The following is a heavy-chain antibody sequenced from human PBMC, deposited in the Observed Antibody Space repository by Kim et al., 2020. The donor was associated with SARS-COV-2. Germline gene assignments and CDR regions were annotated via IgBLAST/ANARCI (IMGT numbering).Heavy chain of an antibody. J-gene: IGHJ4*02. D-gene: IGHD7-27*01. Sequence: GESLKISCKGSGYSFINYWINWVRQMPGKGLEWMGRIDPSDSYVTYNPSFQGHVTISVDKSIKTAYLQWNSLKASDSAMYFCARDITGDAADCWGQGTLV. CDR1: GYSFINYW. CDR2: IDPSDSYV. V-gene: IGHV5-10-1*01. CDR3: ARDITGDAADC.